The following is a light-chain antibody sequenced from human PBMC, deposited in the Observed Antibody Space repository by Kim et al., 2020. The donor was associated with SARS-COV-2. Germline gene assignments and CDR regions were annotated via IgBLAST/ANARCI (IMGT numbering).Light chain of an antibody. CDR1: SRDVSGYNH. CDR2: AVT. CDR3: SSYAGSSSLL. J-gene: IGLJ3*02. V-gene: IGLV2-11*01. Sequence: GKSVTISCPGTSRDVSGYNHVSWYQLHPGKAPKLMIYAVTERPSGVPDRFSGSKSGNTAFLTISGLQAEDEADYYCSSYAGSSSLLFGGGTKVTVL.